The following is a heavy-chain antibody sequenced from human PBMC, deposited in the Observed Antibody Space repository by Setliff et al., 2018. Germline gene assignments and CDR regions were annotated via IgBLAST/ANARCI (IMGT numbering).Heavy chain of an antibody. CDR3: VRDRTAYSYGLDV. Sequence: KPSETLSLTCAVYGDSFSDYYWSWIRQPPGKGLEWIEEINHRGSTNYSPSLRSRVTMSVDTSKNQFALNLRSVTAADAAVYYCVRDRTAYSYGLDVWGQGTTVTVSS. V-gene: IGHV4-34*01. J-gene: IGHJ6*02. CDR1: GDSFSDYY. D-gene: IGHD5-18*01. CDR2: INHRGST.